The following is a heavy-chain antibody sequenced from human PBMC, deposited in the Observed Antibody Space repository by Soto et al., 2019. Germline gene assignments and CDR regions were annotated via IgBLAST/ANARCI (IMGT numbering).Heavy chain of an antibody. CDR3: AKGGATATTGIDY. Sequence: QVQLVQSGAEVKKPGASVKASCKASGYPFTSYDISWVRQAPGQGLEWMGWINVYNGNTNYAQKLQGRVTKTTDTSTSTAYMELRSLTSDDTAVYYCAKGGATATTGIDYWGQGTLVTVSS. D-gene: IGHD1-7*01. J-gene: IGHJ4*02. CDR2: INVYNGNT. CDR1: GYPFTSYD. V-gene: IGHV1-18*01.